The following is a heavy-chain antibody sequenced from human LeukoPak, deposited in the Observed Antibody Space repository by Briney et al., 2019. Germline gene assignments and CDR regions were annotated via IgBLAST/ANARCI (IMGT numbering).Heavy chain of an antibody. CDR1: GGSFSGYY. D-gene: IGHD3-10*01. V-gene: IGHV4-34*01. CDR2: INHSGST. J-gene: IGHJ4*02. CDR3: ARQRRDMYYGSGSPRYFEY. Sequence: PSETLSLTCAVYGGSFSGYYWSWIRQPPGKGLEWIGEINHSGSTNYNPSLKSRVTISVDTSKNQFSLKLSSVTAADTAVYYCARQRRDMYYGSGSPRYFEYWGQGTLVTVSS.